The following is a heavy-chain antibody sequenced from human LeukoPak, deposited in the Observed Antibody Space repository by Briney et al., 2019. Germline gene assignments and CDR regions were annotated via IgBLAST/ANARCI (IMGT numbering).Heavy chain of an antibody. Sequence: SETLSLTCAVSGGSISSNNWWGWVRQPPGKGLEWIGEIYHSGSPNYNPSFKSRVTISVDTSKNQFSLKLSSVTAADTAVYYCARDRWGPYYFDYWGQGTLVTVSS. J-gene: IGHJ4*02. CDR1: GGSISSNNW. D-gene: IGHD7-27*01. V-gene: IGHV4-4*02. CDR2: IYHSGSP. CDR3: ARDRWGPYYFDY.